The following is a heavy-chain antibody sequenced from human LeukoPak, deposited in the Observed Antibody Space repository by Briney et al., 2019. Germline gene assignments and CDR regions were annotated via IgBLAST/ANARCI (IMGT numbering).Heavy chain of an antibody. D-gene: IGHD5-12*01. CDR2: ISSGGDNR. Sequence: GGSLRLPCAASGFTFNTYAMNWVRLAPGKGLEWVSTISSGGDNRYYANSVKGRFTISRDNSKNTLYLQMNSLRAEDTAFYYCAKAQWIDLSDSDYWGQGTLVTVSS. CDR3: AKAQWIDLSDSDY. CDR1: GFTFNTYA. J-gene: IGHJ4*02. V-gene: IGHV3-23*01.